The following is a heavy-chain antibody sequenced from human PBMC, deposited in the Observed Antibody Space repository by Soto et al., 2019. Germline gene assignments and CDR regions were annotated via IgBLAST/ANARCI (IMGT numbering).Heavy chain of an antibody. D-gene: IGHD3-3*01. CDR3: ARSKVLWDFWSGYYYGAVPRYGMDV. J-gene: IGHJ6*02. Sequence: ASVKVSCKASGYTFTSYGISWVRQAPGQGLERMGWISAYNGNTNYAQKLQGRVTMTTDTSTSTAYMELRSLRSDDTAVYYCARSKVLWDFWSGYYYGAVPRYGMDVWGQGTTVTVSS. CDR1: GYTFTSYG. V-gene: IGHV1-18*01. CDR2: ISAYNGNT.